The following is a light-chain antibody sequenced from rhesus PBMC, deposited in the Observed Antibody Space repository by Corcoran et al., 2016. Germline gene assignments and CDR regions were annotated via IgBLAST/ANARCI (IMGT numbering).Light chain of an antibody. Sequence: DIQMTQSPSALSASVGDRVTITCRASENVNNYLNWYQQKPGKAPKFLIYKASTLQSGVPSRCSGSGSGTDYTVTISSLQPEDVATYYCQHGYGTPLTFGGGTKVELK. J-gene: IGKJ4*01. V-gene: IGKV1-74*01. CDR1: ENVNNY. CDR2: KAS. CDR3: QHGYGTPLT.